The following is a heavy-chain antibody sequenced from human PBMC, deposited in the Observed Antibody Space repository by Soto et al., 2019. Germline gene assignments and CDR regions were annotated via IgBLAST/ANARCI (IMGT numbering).Heavy chain of an antibody. V-gene: IGHV3-20*04. CDR3: ARDTYYYDSSGYYPYYYYGMDV. J-gene: IGHJ6*02. CDR2: INWNGGST. D-gene: IGHD3-22*01. CDR1: GFTFDDYG. Sequence: SGGSLRLSCAASGFTFDDYGMSWVRQAPGKGLEWVSGINWNGGSTGYADSVKGRFTISRDNAKNSLYLQMNSLRAEDTALYYCARDTYYYDSSGYYPYYYYGMDVWGQGTTVTVSS.